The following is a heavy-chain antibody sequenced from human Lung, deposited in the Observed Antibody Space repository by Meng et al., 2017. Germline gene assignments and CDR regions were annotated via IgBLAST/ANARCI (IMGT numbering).Heavy chain of an antibody. J-gene: IGHJ6*02. CDR2: IYHSGST. D-gene: IGHD4-17*01. V-gene: IGHV4-38-2*02. CDR1: GYSISSGYY. Sequence: ETLSLTCTVSGYSISSGYYWGWIRQPPGKGLEWIGSIYHSGSTYYNPSLKSRVTISVDTSKNQFSLKLSSVTAADTAVYYCAIVTTSPYYYYGMDVWGQGTTVTVSS. CDR3: AIVTTSPYYYYGMDV.